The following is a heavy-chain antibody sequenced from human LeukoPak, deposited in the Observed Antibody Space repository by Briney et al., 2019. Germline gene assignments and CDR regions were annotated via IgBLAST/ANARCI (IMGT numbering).Heavy chain of an antibody. CDR1: GGSFSGYY. J-gene: IGHJ4*02. D-gene: IGHD2-15*01. Sequence: SETLSLTCAVYGGSFSGYYWSWIRQPPGKGLEWIGEINHSGRTNYNPSLKSRVTISVDTSKNQFSLKLSSVTAADTAVYYCARGKQYCSGGSCYGCGGDCNDYWGQGTLVTVSS. V-gene: IGHV4-34*01. CDR3: ARGKQYCSGGSCYGCGGDCNDY. CDR2: INHSGRT.